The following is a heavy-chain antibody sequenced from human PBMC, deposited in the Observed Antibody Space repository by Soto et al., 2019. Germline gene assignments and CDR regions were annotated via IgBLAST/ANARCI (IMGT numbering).Heavy chain of an antibody. CDR1: VFTFSSYG. D-gene: IGHD3-10*01. Sequence: QVQLVESGGGVVQPGRSLRHSCAASVFTFSSYGMHWVRQAPGKGLEWVAVIWYDGSNKYYADSVKGRFTISRDNYKNTLYLQMNSLRAEDKAVYYCASSSGFGELFHYYYYGMDVWGQGTTVTVSS. V-gene: IGHV3-33*01. CDR2: IWYDGSNK. CDR3: ASSSGFGELFHYYYYGMDV. J-gene: IGHJ6*02.